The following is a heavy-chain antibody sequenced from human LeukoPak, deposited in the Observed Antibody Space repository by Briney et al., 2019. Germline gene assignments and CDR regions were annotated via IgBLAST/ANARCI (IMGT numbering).Heavy chain of an antibody. Sequence: GGSLRLSCAASGFTFSSYWMHWVRHAPGKGLVWVSRINSDGSSTSYAGSVKGRFTISRDNAKNTLYLQMNSLRAEDTAVYYCARDQYDFWSGPAFDYWGQGTLVTVSS. CDR3: ARDQYDFWSGPAFDY. D-gene: IGHD3-3*01. V-gene: IGHV3-74*01. CDR2: INSDGSST. J-gene: IGHJ4*02. CDR1: GFTFSSYW.